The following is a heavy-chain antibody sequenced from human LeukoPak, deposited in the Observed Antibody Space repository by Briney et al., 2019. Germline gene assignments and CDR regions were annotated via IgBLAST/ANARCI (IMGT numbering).Heavy chain of an antibody. V-gene: IGHV5-10-1*01. CDR2: IDPSDSYT. J-gene: IGHJ5*02. CDR1: GYSFTSYW. Sequence: GESLKIPCKGSGYSFTSYWISWVRQMPGKGLEWMGRIDPSDSYTNYSPSFQGHVTISADKSISTAYLQWSSLKASDTAMYYCARLYYYGSGSYYSTWFDPWGQGTLVTVSS. D-gene: IGHD3-10*01. CDR3: ARLYYYGSGSYYSTWFDP.